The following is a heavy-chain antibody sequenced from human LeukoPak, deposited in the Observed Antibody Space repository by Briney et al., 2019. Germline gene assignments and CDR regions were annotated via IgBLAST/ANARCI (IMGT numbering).Heavy chain of an antibody. D-gene: IGHD6-13*01. CDR2: ISAYNGNT. J-gene: IGHJ4*02. Sequence: ASVKVSCKASGYTFTSYGISWVRQAPGQGLEWMGWISAYNGNTNYAQKLQGRVTMTTDTSTSTAYMELRSLRSDDTAVYYCARVVGLYGQQLGADYWGQGTLVTVSS. CDR3: ARVVGLYGQQLGADY. V-gene: IGHV1-18*01. CDR1: GYTFTSYG.